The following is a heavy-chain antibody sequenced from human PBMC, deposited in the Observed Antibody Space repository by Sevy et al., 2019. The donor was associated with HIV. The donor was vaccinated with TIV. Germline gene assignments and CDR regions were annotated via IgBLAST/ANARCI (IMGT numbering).Heavy chain of an antibody. V-gene: IGHV4-4*07. CDR2: IYTSGST. J-gene: IGHJ4*02. CDR1: GGSISSYY. D-gene: IGHD1-26*01. CDR3: ALWNVGRGSYDY. Sequence: SETLSLTCTVSGGSISSYYWSWIRQPAGKGLEWIGRIYTSGSTNYNPSLKSRVTMSVDTSTNQFSLKLSSVTAADTAVYYCALWNVGRGSYDYWGQGTLVTVSS.